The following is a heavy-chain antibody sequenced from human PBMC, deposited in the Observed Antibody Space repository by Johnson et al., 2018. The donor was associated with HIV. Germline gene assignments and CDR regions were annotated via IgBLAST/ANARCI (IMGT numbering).Heavy chain of an antibody. D-gene: IGHD3-22*01. CDR1: GYTFSSYW. J-gene: IGHJ3*02. V-gene: IGHV3-7*04. CDR2: IKQDGSEK. CDR3: ERGYDSSGYYLNAFDI. Sequence: VQLVESGGGLVQPGGSLRLSCAASGYTFSSYWMSWVRQAPGKGLEWVANIKQDGSEKYYVDSVKGRFTISRDNSKNTLYLQMNSLRAGDTAVYYCERGYDSSGYYLNAFDIWCQGTVVTVSS.